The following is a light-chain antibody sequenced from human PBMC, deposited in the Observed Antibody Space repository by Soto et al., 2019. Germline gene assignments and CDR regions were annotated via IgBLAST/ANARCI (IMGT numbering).Light chain of an antibody. CDR2: LGS. V-gene: IGKV2-28*01. Sequence: EIVMTQSPLSLPVTPGEPASISCRSSQSLLHSNGYDSLDWYLQKPGQSPQLLIYLGSNRASGDXAXFSGSGSGRDFTLKISRVEADDGGVYYCMRALQSPPTFGQGTKLEIK. CDR3: MRALQSPPT. J-gene: IGKJ1*01. CDR1: QSLLHSNGYDS.